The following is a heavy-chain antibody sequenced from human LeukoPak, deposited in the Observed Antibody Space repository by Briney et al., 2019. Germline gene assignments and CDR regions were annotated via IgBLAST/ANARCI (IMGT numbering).Heavy chain of an antibody. J-gene: IGHJ4*02. CDR1: GFTVSSNY. D-gene: IGHD5-24*01. Sequence: GGSLRLSCAASGFTVSSNYMSWVRQAPGKGLEWVSAIYSGGSTYYADSVKGRFTISRDSSKNTLYLQMNSLRAEDTAVYYCASCKDGYNYFGYWGQGTLVTVSS. V-gene: IGHV3-53*01. CDR2: IYSGGST. CDR3: ASCKDGYNYFGY.